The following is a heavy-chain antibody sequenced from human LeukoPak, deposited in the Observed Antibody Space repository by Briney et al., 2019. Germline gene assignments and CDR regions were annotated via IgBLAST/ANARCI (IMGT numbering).Heavy chain of an antibody. CDR1: GGSFSGYY. CDR2: IYYTGYT. CDR3: ARGFVVVVAATHTPRLFDY. J-gene: IGHJ4*02. Sequence: PSETLSLTCAVYGGSFSGYYWSWIRQPPGTGLEWIGSIYYTGYTYDNRSLRSRITMSVDTPKNQFSLQLSSVTAADTAVYYCARGFVVVVAATHTPRLFDYWGQGTLVTVSS. V-gene: IGHV4-34*01. D-gene: IGHD2-15*01.